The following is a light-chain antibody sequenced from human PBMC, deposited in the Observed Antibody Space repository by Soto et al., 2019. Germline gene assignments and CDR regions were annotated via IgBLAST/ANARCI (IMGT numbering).Light chain of an antibody. CDR1: SSDVGNYNL. Sequence: QSVLTQPASVSGSPGQSITISCTGTSSDVGNYNLVSWYQHHPGKAPKLMIYEVNKWPSGVSNRFSGSKSDNTASLTISGLQAEDEADYYCGSYAGRSTFVFGGGTKLTVL. CDR2: EVN. J-gene: IGLJ3*02. V-gene: IGLV2-23*02. CDR3: GSYAGRSTFV.